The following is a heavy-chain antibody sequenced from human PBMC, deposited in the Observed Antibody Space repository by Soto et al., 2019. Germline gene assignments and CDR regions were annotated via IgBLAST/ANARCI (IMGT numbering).Heavy chain of an antibody. V-gene: IGHV1-18*01. Sequence: ASVKVSCKVSGYTLTELSIHWVRQAPGQGLEWMGWISAYNGNTNYAQKLQGRVTMTTDTSTSTAYMELRSLRSDDTAVYYCARVAIAAAGPYFDYWGQGTLVTVSS. CDR1: GYTLTELS. CDR3: ARVAIAAAGPYFDY. CDR2: ISAYNGNT. D-gene: IGHD6-13*01. J-gene: IGHJ4*02.